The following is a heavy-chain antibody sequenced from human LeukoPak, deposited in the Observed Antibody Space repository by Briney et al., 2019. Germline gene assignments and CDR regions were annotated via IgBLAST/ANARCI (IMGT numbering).Heavy chain of an antibody. CDR3: AKGIAAAPDY. Sequence: GRSLRLSCAASGFTFSSYGMHWVRQAPGKGLEWVAVISYDGSNKYYADSVKGRFTISRDNSKNTLYLQMNSLRAEDTAVYYCAKGIAAAPDYRGQGTLVTVSS. D-gene: IGHD6-13*01. J-gene: IGHJ4*02. CDR2: ISYDGSNK. CDR1: GFTFSSYG. V-gene: IGHV3-30*18.